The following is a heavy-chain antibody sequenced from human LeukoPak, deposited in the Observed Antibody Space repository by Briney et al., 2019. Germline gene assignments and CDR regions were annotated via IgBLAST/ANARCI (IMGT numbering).Heavy chain of an antibody. CDR2: IYYSGNT. CDR1: GGSISSYY. V-gene: IGHV4-39*01. D-gene: IGHD3/OR15-3a*01. J-gene: IGHJ4*02. CDR3: ARQTGSGLFILP. Sequence: SETLSLTCTVSGGSISSYYWSWIRQPPGKGLEWIGSIYYSGNTYYNASLKSQVSISIDTSKNRFSLKLTSVTAADTAVYYCARQTGSGLFILPGGRGTLVTVSS.